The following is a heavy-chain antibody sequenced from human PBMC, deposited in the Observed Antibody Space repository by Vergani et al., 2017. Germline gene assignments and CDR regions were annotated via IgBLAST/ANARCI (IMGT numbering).Heavy chain of an antibody. D-gene: IGHD3-22*01. J-gene: IGHJ4*02. CDR1: GYTFTSYD. Sequence: QVQLVQSGAEVKKPGASVKVSCKASGYTFTSYDINWVRQATGQGLEWMGWMNPNSGNTGYAQKFQGRVTMTRNTSISTAYMELSSLRSDDTAVYYCARVAPYFRPYYYDSSGYQSRGYFDYWGQGTLVTVSS. V-gene: IGHV1-8*01. CDR2: MNPNSGNT. CDR3: ARVAPYFRPYYYDSSGYQSRGYFDY.